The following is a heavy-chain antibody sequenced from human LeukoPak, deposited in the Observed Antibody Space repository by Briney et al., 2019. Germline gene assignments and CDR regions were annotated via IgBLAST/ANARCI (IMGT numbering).Heavy chain of an antibody. J-gene: IGHJ4*02. CDR2: IKSKTDGGTT. CDR1: GFTFSNAW. D-gene: IGHD1-26*01. CDR3: TTGRDDSGSYYFDY. V-gene: IGHV3-15*01. Sequence: GGSLRLPCAASGFTFSNAWMSWVRQAPGKGLEWVGRIKSKTDGGTTDYAAPVKGRFTISRDDSKNTLYLQMNSLKTEDTAVYYCTTGRDDSGSYYFDYWGQGTLVTVSS.